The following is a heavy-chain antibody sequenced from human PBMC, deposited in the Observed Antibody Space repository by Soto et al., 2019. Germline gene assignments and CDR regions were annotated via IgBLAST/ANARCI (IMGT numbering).Heavy chain of an antibody. CDR1: GFTVSSNY. D-gene: IGHD2-15*01. CDR3: AGGYCSGGSCFPNWFDP. Sequence: EVQLVESGGGLIQPGGSLRLSCAASGFTVSSNYMSWVRQAPGKGLEWVSVIYTGGSTYYADSVKGRFTISRDNSKNKLYLQMNSLRAEDTAVYYCAGGYCSGGSCFPNWFDPWGQGTQVTVSS. V-gene: IGHV3-53*01. J-gene: IGHJ5*02. CDR2: IYTGGST.